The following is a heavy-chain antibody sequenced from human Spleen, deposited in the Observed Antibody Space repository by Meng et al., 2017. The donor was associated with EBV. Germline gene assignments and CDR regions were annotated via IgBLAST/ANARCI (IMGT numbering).Heavy chain of an antibody. V-gene: IGHV1-46*01. CDR3: ARTAIAATGSYEWFDP. J-gene: IGHJ5*02. CDR2: INPSGGST. Sequence: QGHLVQSGAEVKKPGASVKVSCKASGYTFTSYYMHWVRQAPGQGLEWMGIINPSGGSTSYAQKFQGRVTMTRDTSTSTVYMELSSLRSADTAVYYCARTAIAATGSYEWFDPWGQGTLVTVSS. CDR1: GYTFTSYY. D-gene: IGHD6-13*01.